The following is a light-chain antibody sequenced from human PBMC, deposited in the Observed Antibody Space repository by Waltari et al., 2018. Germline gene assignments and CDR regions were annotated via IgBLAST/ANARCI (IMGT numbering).Light chain of an antibody. V-gene: IGKV3-20*01. CDR1: QSVTRAL. CDR3: QHYVRLPAT. Sequence: EILLTQSPGTLSLSPGERATLSCRASQSVTRALAWYQQKPGQAPRLLIYDTSKRATGIPDRFSGSGSGTDFSLTLSRLEPEDFAVYYCQHYVRLPATFGQGTKVEIK. CDR2: DTS. J-gene: IGKJ1*01.